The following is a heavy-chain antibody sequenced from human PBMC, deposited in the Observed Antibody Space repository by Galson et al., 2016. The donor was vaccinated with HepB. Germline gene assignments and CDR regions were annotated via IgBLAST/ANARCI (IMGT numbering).Heavy chain of an antibody. D-gene: IGHD3-3*01. CDR3: ASLSVSGEVVGVYDI. Sequence: ETLSLTCDVYSGSSTAYFWSWIRQFPQKGLEWIGEVNHSGSTSYHPSLKRRVTISEDTAKNQLSLHLSSLTAADTAVYYCASLSVSGEVVGVYDIWGQGTMVIVSS. V-gene: IGHV4-34*01. J-gene: IGHJ3*02. CDR1: SGSSTAYF. CDR2: VNHSGST.